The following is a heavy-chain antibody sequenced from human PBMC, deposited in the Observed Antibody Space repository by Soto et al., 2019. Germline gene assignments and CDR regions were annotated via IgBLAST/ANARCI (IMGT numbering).Heavy chain of an antibody. V-gene: IGHV1-46*01. Sequence: ASVKVSCKASGYTFTSYYMHWVRQAPGQGLEWMGIINPSGGSTSYAQKFQGRVTMTRDTSTSTVYMELSSLRSEDTAVYYCAREVLGDCTNGVCSAPFDYGGQGTLVTVS. D-gene: IGHD2-8*01. CDR1: GYTFTSYY. CDR2: INPSGGST. CDR3: AREVLGDCTNGVCSAPFDY. J-gene: IGHJ4*02.